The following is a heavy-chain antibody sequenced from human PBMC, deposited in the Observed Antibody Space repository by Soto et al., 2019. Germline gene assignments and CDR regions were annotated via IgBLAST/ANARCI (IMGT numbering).Heavy chain of an antibody. CDR1: GFTFSNYD. V-gene: IGHV3-13*01. Sequence: EVQLVESGGGLVQPGGSLRLSCAASGFTFSNYDMHWVRQVTGKGLEWVSGITTTGDTYYAGSVKGRFTISREKAKNSLHLQMNSLSAGDTAVYYCARELHGGSYGMDVWGQGTTVTVSS. CDR2: ITTTGDT. CDR3: ARELHGGSYGMDV. J-gene: IGHJ6*02.